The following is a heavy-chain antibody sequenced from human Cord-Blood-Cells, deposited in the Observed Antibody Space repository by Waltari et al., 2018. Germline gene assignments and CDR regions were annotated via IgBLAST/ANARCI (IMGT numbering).Heavy chain of an antibody. CDR2: IYPGDSDT. J-gene: IGHJ3*02. V-gene: IGHV5-51*01. Sequence: EYMGIIYPGDSDTRYSPSFQGQVTISADKSISTAYLQWSSLKASDTAMYYCERHEAHCSSTSCYAFDIWGQGTMVTVSS. CDR3: ERHEAHCSSTSCYAFDI. D-gene: IGHD2-2*01.